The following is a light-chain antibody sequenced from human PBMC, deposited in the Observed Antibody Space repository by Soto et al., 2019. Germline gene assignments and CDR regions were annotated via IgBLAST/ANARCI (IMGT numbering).Light chain of an antibody. J-gene: IGKJ5*01. CDR3: QQRSSWPPSIT. CDR2: DSA. Sequence: EIVLTQSPATLSLSPGERATLSCRVSQSVDSHLAWYQQKPGQAPRLLIHDSASRATGIPARFRGSGSGTDFTLTISSLAPEDFAVYYCQQRSSWPPSITFGQGTRLELK. CDR1: QSVDSH. V-gene: IGKV3-11*01.